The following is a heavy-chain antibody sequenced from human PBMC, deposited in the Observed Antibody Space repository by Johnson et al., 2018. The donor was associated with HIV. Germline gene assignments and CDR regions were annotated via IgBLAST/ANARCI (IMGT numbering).Heavy chain of an antibody. CDR1: GFTFSSYD. CDR3: AKDRGQFGDGVPDAFDI. CDR2: IWDDGSNK. J-gene: IGHJ3*02. D-gene: IGHD3-10*01. Sequence: QVKLVESGGGVVQPGRSLRLSCAASGFTFSSYDMHWVRQAPGKGLEWVAVIWDDGSNKYYAASVKGRFTIFRDNSKKTLYLQMKSLRAEETAVYYCAKDRGQFGDGVPDAFDIWGQGTMVTVSS. V-gene: IGHV3-33*06.